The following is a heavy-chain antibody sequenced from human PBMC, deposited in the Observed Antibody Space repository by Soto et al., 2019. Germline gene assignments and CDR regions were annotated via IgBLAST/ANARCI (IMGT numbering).Heavy chain of an antibody. CDR2: IYYSGST. CDR1: GGSISSYY. J-gene: IGHJ5*02. D-gene: IGHD1-1*01. V-gene: IGHV4-59*01. Sequence: SETLSLTCTVSGGSISSYYWSWIRQPPGKGLEWIGYIYYSGSTNYNPSLKRRVTISVGASKNQFSLLLSSVTAADTAVYYCARSLTTGTGFDPWGQGTLVTVSS. CDR3: ARSLTTGTGFDP.